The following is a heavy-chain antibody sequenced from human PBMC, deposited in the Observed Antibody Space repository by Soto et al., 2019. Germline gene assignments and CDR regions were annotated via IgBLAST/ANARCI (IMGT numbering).Heavy chain of an antibody. J-gene: IGHJ5*02. Sequence: GESLKISCKGSGYSFTSYWIGWGRQMPGKGLEWMGIIYPGDSGTRYSPSFQGQVTISADKSISTAYLQWSSLKASDTAMYYCARSYYDILTGYSNWFDPWGQGTLVTVSS. CDR1: GYSFTSYW. V-gene: IGHV5-51*01. CDR3: ARSYYDILTGYSNWFDP. CDR2: IYPGDSGT. D-gene: IGHD3-9*01.